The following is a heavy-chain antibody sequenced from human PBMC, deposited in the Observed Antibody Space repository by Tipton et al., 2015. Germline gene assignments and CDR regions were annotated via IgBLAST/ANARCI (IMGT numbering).Heavy chain of an antibody. Sequence: SLRLSCAASGFTFSSYGMHWVRQAPGKGLEWVAVIWYDGSKTYYVDSVKGRFTISRDNSKNTLYFQMNSLRAEDTAVYYCARDHGGNTDYWGQGILVTVSS. V-gene: IGHV3-33*08. D-gene: IGHD4-23*01. CDR3: ARDHGGNTDY. J-gene: IGHJ4*02. CDR1: GFTFSSYG. CDR2: IWYDGSKT.